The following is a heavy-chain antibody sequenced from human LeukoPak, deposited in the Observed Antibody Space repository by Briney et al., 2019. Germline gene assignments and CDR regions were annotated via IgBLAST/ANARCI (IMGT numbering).Heavy chain of an antibody. V-gene: IGHV3-23*01. CDR2: ISAGGGST. Sequence: GGSLRPSCAASGFTFSSYAMSWVRQAPGKGLEWVSTISAGGGSTYIADSVKGRATISRDNSKNTLYLQMNSLRAEDTAVYYCAKGESRRPASPLDYWGQGTLVTVSS. D-gene: IGHD3-16*01. J-gene: IGHJ4*02. CDR1: GFTFSSYA. CDR3: AKGESRRPASPLDY.